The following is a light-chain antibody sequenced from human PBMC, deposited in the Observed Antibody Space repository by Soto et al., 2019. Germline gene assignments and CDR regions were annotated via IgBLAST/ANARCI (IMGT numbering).Light chain of an antibody. CDR2: EVS. J-gene: IGLJ2*01. CDR3: CSYSGYNIVL. Sequence: QAVVTQPASVSGSPGQSITISCTGTSSDLGSYNLVSWYQQHPGKAPKLMIYEVSERPSGVSYRFSGSKSGNTASLTISGLQAEDEADYYCCSYSGYNIVLFGGGTQLTVL. CDR1: SSDLGSYNL. V-gene: IGLV2-23*02.